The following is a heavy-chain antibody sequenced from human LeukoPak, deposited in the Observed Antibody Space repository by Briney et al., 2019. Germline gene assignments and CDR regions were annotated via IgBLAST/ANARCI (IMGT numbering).Heavy chain of an antibody. CDR2: INHSGST. D-gene: IGHD3-10*01. V-gene: IGHV4-34*01. CDR1: GGSFSGYY. J-gene: IGHJ4*02. CDR3: ASSGSYSHVDY. Sequence: PSETLSLTCAVYGGSFSGYYWSWIRQPPGKGLEWIGEINHSGSTNYNPSLKSRVTISVDTSKNQFSLKLSSVTAADTAVYYCASSGSYSHVDYWGQGTLVTVSS.